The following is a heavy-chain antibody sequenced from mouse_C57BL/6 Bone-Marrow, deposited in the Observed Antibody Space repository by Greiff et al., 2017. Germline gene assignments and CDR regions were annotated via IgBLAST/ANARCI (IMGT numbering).Heavy chain of an antibody. D-gene: IGHD1-1*01. CDR3: AKNSFGSSPYAMDY. J-gene: IGHJ4*01. CDR1: GFSLPSYG. Sequence: QVQLQQSGPGLVQPSQSLSITCTASGFSLPSYGVHWVRQSPGKGLEWLGVIWRGGSTDYNAAFMSSLSITKDNSKIHVFFKMNSLQADDTAIYDCAKNSFGSSPYAMDYWGQGTSVTVSS. CDR2: IWRGGST. V-gene: IGHV2-5*01.